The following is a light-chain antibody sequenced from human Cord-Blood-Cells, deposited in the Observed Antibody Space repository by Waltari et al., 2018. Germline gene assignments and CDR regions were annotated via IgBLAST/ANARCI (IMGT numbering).Light chain of an antibody. CDR1: SSNLGSNT. Sequence: QSVLPQPPSASGTPGQRVTISCSGSSSNLGSNTVNWYQQLPGTAPKLLIYSNNQRPSGVPDRFSGSKSGTSASLAISGLQSEDEADYYCAAWDDSLNGPVFGTGTKVTVL. CDR2: SNN. V-gene: IGLV1-44*01. J-gene: IGLJ1*01. CDR3: AAWDDSLNGPV.